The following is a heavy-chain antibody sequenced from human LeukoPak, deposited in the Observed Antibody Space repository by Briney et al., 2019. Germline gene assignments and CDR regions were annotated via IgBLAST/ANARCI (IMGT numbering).Heavy chain of an antibody. CDR3: ARAHSCFDY. CDR2: ISYDGSNK. V-gene: IGHV3-30-3*01. D-gene: IGHD2-15*01. CDR1: GFTFSSYA. Sequence: PGRSLRLSCAASGFTFSSYAMHWVRQAPGKGLEWVAVISYDGSNKYYADSVKGRFTISRDNSKNTLYLQMNSLRAEDTAVYYCARAHSCFDYWGQGTLVTVSS. J-gene: IGHJ4*02.